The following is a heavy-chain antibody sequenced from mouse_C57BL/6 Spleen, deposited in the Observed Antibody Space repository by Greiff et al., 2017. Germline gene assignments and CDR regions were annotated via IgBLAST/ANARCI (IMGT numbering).Heavy chain of an antibody. CDR1: GYSITSGYY. Sequence: EVQLQESGPGLVKPSQSLSLTCSVTGYSITSGYYWNWIRQFPGNKLEWMGYISYDGSNNYNPSLKNRISITRDTSKNQFFLKLTSVTTEATATYYCASPSYWGQGTLVTVSA. CDR3: ASPSY. J-gene: IGHJ3*01. CDR2: ISYDGSN. V-gene: IGHV3-6*01.